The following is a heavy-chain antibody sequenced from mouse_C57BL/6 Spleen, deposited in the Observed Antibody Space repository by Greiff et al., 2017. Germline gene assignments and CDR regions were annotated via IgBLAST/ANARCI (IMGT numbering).Heavy chain of an antibody. CDR2: ISSGSSTI. D-gene: IGHD2-2*01. J-gene: IGHJ1*03. CDR3: ARGVIHWYFDV. Sequence: EVKLVESGGGLVKPGGSLKLSCAASGFTFSDYGMHWVRQAPEKGLEWVAYISSGSSTIYYADTVKGRFTISRDNAKNTLFLQMTSLRSEDTAMYYCARGVIHWYFDVWGTGTTVTVSS. V-gene: IGHV5-17*01. CDR1: GFTFSDYG.